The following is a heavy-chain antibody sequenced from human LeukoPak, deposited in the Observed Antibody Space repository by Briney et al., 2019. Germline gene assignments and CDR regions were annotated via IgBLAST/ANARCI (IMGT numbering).Heavy chain of an antibody. V-gene: IGHV4-34*01. CDR2: INHSGST. CDR3: ARDRGSL. J-gene: IGHJ4*02. Sequence: KPSETLSLTCAVYGGSFSGYCWSWIRQPPGKGLEWIGEINHSGSTNYNPSLKSRVTISVDTSKNQFSLKLSSVTAADTAVYYCARDRGSLWGQGTLVTVSS. D-gene: IGHD3-10*01. CDR1: GGSFSGYC.